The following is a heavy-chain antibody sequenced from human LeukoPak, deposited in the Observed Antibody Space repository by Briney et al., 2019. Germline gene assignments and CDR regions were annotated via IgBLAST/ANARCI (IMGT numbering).Heavy chain of an antibody. CDR3: ARSYGDYARSYYYYYGMDV. CDR1: GYTFTTYG. Sequence: GASVKVSCKASGYTFTTYGINWVRQAPGQGLEWMGWIIAYNGNTNYAQKLQGRVTMTTDTSTSTAYMELSSLRSDDTAVYYCARSYGDYARSYYYYYGMDVGGQGTTVTLSS. V-gene: IGHV1-18*01. CDR2: IIAYNGNT. J-gene: IGHJ6*02. D-gene: IGHD4-17*01.